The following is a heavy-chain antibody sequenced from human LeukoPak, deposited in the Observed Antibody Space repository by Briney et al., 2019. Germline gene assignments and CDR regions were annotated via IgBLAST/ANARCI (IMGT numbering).Heavy chain of an antibody. D-gene: IGHD3-3*01. CDR2: IKLDGSEK. Sequence: GGSLRLSCVASGFTFGKYWMSWVRQAPGKGLEWVANIKLDGSEKNYVDSVKGRFTISRDNAKNSLYLQMNSLRAEDTAVYYCAREMESRITIFGVVIIGFDYWGQGTLVTVSS. J-gene: IGHJ4*02. CDR1: GFTFGKYW. V-gene: IGHV3-7*01. CDR3: AREMESRITIFGVVIIGFDY.